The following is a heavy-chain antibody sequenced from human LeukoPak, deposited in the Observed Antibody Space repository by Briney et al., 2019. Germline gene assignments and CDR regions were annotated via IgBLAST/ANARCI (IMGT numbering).Heavy chain of an antibody. J-gene: IGHJ4*02. CDR2: ISWNSGSI. V-gene: IGHV3-9*01. Sequence: PGRSLRLSCAASGFTFDDYAMHWVRQAPGKGLEWVSGISWNSGSIGYADSVKGRFTISRDNAKNSLYLQMNSLRAEDTALYYCAKDGHGSPSHFDYWGQGTLVTVSS. CDR3: AKDGHGSPSHFDY. CDR1: GFTFDDYA. D-gene: IGHD6-6*01.